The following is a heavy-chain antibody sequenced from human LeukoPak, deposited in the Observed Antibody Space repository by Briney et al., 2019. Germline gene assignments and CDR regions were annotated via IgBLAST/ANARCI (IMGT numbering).Heavy chain of an antibody. CDR2: FSGSGGST. J-gene: IGHJ4*02. CDR1: GFTFSSYA. D-gene: IGHD4/OR15-4a*01. V-gene: IGHV3-23*01. CDR3: ARRAGAYSHPYDY. Sequence: GGSLRLSCAASGFTFSSYAMSWVRQAPGKGLECISGFSGSGGSTHYSDSVKGRFTISRDNSKNTLYLQMNSLRAEDTAVYYCARRAGAYSHPYDYWGQGTLVTVSS.